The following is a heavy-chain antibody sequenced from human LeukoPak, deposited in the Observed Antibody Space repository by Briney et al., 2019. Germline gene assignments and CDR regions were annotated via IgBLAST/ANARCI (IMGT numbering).Heavy chain of an antibody. J-gene: IGHJ4*02. Sequence: GASVKVSCKVSGYTLADLSMYWVRQAPGKGLEWMGGFDPDGDTIYAQKFQGRFTMTEDTSTDTAYMELSSLRSGDTAIYYCASSDYFSYWGQGTLVTVSS. CDR2: FDPDGDT. CDR3: ASSDYFSY. V-gene: IGHV1-24*01. CDR1: GYTLADLS.